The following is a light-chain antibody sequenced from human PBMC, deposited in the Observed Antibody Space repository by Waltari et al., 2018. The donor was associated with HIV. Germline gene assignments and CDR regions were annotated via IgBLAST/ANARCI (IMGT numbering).Light chain of an antibody. CDR3: ASYTVNSTGV. J-gene: IGLJ1*01. CDR1: ASDIGRYNY. CDR2: DVN. V-gene: IGLV2-14*03. Sequence: QSALSQPASVSASPGQSVAISCSGSASDIGRYNYVSWYQPHPYSSPTLLLCDVNNRPSGISDRFSGSKSGTTASLTISTVRTDDEADYYCASYTVNSTGVFGTGTKLSVL.